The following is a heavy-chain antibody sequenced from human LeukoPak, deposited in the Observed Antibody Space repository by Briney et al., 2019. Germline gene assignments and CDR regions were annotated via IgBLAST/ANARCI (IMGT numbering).Heavy chain of an antibody. CDR3: ARVVVAATDWFDP. Sequence: SETLSLTCDVSGGSISSGDWWTWVRQPPGKGLEWIGEINHSGSTNYNPSLKSRVTISLDTSKNQFSLKLSSVTAADTAVYYCARVVVAATDWFDPWGLGTLVTVSS. J-gene: IGHJ5*02. D-gene: IGHD2-15*01. CDR2: INHSGST. V-gene: IGHV4-4*02. CDR1: GGSISSGDW.